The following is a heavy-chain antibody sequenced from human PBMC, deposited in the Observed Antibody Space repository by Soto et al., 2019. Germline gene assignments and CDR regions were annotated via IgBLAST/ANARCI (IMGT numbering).Heavy chain of an antibody. CDR2: IIGSGSTT. CDR1: GFTFSTYA. V-gene: IGHV3-23*01. D-gene: IGHD4-17*01. J-gene: IGHJ3*02. Sequence: DGSRRISWTPSGFTFSTYAMSWVRQAPGKGLEWVSAIIGSGSTTYCADSVKVRFTISRDNSMNRLYLQMNSLRTEDTAVYYCAHPRGYGVFDAYDIWGQGAMVNVSS. CDR3: AHPRGYGVFDAYDI.